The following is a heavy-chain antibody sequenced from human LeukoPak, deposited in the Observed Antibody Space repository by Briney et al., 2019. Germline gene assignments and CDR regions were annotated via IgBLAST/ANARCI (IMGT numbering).Heavy chain of an antibody. D-gene: IGHD5-12*01. V-gene: IGHV3-21*05. Sequence: GGSLRLSCVTSGFSFNRYSMNWVRQAPGKGLEWVSFISSSGSFIYYEDSVKGRFIITRDNAKNSVFLQLNSLRAEDTGVYYCARDQGSYTGYEVDYRGQGTLVTVSS. J-gene: IGHJ4*02. CDR1: GFSFNRYS. CDR3: ARDQGSYTGYEVDY. CDR2: ISSSGSFI.